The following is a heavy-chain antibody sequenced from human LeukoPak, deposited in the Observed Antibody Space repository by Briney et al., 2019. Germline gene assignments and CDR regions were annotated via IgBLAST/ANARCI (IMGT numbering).Heavy chain of an antibody. CDR3: ARGLYYAMDV. Sequence: GGSLRLSCAASGFTFSSYWMSWIRQAPGKGLEWVSYISSSSSFTNYADSLKGRSTISRDNAKNSLYLQMNTLRAEDTAVYFCARGLYYAMDVWGQGTTVTVSS. CDR1: GFTFSSYW. CDR2: ISSSSSFT. V-gene: IGHV3-11*06. J-gene: IGHJ6*02.